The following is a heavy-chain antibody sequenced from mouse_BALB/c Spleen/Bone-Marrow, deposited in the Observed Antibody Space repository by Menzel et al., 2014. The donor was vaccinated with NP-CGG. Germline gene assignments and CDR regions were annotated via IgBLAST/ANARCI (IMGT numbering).Heavy chain of an antibody. Sequence: LVESGAELVKPGASVKLSCTASGFNIEDTYMHWVKQRPEQGLEWIGRIDPANGNTKYDPKFQGKATITADTSSNTAYLQLSSLTSGDTAVYYCAEITTAAYYVMDYWGQGTSVTVSS. CDR3: AEITTAAYYVMDY. D-gene: IGHD1-2*01. CDR1: GFNIEDTY. J-gene: IGHJ4*01. CDR2: IDPANGNT. V-gene: IGHV14-3*02.